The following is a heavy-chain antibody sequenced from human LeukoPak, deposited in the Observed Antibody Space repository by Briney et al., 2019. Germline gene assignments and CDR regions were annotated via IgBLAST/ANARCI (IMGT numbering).Heavy chain of an antibody. J-gene: IGHJ6*03. V-gene: IGHV3-23*01. Sequence: GGSLRLSCAASGFTFSSYAMSWVRQAPGQGLEWVSAISGSGGSTYYADSVKGRFTISRDNSKNTVYLKMNSLRAEDTAVYYCAKGHGWEASYYYYYMDVWGKGTMVTISS. CDR2: ISGSGGST. CDR3: AKGHGWEASYYYYYMDV. D-gene: IGHD1-26*01. CDR1: GFTFSSYA.